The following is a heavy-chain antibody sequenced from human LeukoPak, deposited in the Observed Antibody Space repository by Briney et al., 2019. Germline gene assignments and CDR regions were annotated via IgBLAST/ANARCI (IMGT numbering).Heavy chain of an antibody. CDR2: INPNGGST. D-gene: IGHD3-22*01. CDR3: ARVGEYYYDSSGYSIGGVHHSLDY. CDR1: GYTFTSHY. V-gene: IGHV1-46*01. J-gene: IGHJ4*02. Sequence: GASVKVSCKASGYTFTSHYMHWVRQAPGQGLEWMGIINPNGGSTRYAQKFQGRVTMTRDMSTSTVYMELSSLRSEDTAVYYCARVGEYYYDSSGYSIGGVHHSLDYWGQGTLVTVSS.